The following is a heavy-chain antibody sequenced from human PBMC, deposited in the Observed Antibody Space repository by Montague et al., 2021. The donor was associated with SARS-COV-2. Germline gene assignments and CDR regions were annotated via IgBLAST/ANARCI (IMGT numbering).Heavy chain of an antibody. V-gene: IGHV4-34*01. CDR3: ARDSHYYDSSGHFDY. Sequence: SETLSLTCAVYGASSSNYYWSWIRQSPGKGLEWVGEINHSGYTDYNPSLESRLTISLDSSKNQFSLKLSSVTAADTAVYYCARDSHYYDSSGHFDYWGQGTLVTVSS. D-gene: IGHD3-22*01. CDR1: GASSSNYY. J-gene: IGHJ4*02. CDR2: INHSGYT.